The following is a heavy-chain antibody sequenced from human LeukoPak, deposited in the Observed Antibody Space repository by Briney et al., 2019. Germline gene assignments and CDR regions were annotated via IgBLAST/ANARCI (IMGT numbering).Heavy chain of an antibody. Sequence: MPSQTLSLTCTVSGGSISSGSYYWSWIRQPAGKGLEGIGRIYTSRSTNYNPSLKSRVTISVDTSKNQFSLKLSSVTAADTAVYYCARDYGPDAFDIWGQGTMVTVSS. J-gene: IGHJ3*02. D-gene: IGHD4-17*01. CDR1: GGSISSGSYY. V-gene: IGHV4-61*02. CDR3: ARDYGPDAFDI. CDR2: IYTSRST.